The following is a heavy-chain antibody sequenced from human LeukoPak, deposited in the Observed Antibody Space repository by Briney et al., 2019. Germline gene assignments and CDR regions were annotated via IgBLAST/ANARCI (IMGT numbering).Heavy chain of an antibody. V-gene: IGHV1-18*04. CDR3: ARDRPRWGSGSYNGEI. D-gene: IGHD3-10*01. Sequence: GASVKVSCKASGYTFTSYGISWVRQAPGQGLEWMGWISAYNGNTNYAQKLQGRVTMTTDTSTSTAYMELRSLRSDDTAVYYCARDRPRWGSGSYNGEIWGQGTLVTVSP. CDR2: ISAYNGNT. CDR1: GYTFTSYG. J-gene: IGHJ4*02.